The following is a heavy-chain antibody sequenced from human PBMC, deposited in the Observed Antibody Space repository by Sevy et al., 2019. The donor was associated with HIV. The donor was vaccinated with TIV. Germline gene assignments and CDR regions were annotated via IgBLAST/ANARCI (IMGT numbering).Heavy chain of an antibody. J-gene: IGHJ5*02. CDR1: GYTFTGYY. Sequence: ASVKVSCKASGYTFTGYYMHWVRQAPGQGLEWMGWINPNSGGTNYAQKFQGRVTMTRDTSISTAYMELSRLRSDDTAVYYCARVITITSCGVDNWFDPWGQGTLVTVSS. V-gene: IGHV1-2*02. D-gene: IGHD3-3*01. CDR3: ARVITITSCGVDNWFDP. CDR2: INPNSGGT.